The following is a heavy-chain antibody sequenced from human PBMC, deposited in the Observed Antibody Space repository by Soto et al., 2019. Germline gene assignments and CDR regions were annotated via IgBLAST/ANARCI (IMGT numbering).Heavy chain of an antibody. Sequence: QVQLQESGPGLVKPSQTLSLTCTVSGGSISSGDYYWSWIRQPPGKGLEWIGYIYYSGSTYYNPSLKSRVTISVDPSKNQFSLKLSSVTAADTAVYYCARDGAMVRGVISDYYYGMDVWGQGTTVTVSS. V-gene: IGHV4-30-4*01. CDR3: ARDGAMVRGVISDYYYGMDV. CDR1: GGSISSGDYY. D-gene: IGHD3-10*01. CDR2: IYYSGST. J-gene: IGHJ6*02.